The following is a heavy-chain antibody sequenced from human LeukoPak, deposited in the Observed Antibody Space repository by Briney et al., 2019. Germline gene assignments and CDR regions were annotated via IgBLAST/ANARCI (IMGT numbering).Heavy chain of an antibody. CDR1: GGSISSYY. CDR2: IYYSGST. D-gene: IGHD3-22*01. J-gene: IGHJ4*02. CDR3: ARVCYYDSSATGCFDY. Sequence: SETLSLTCTVSGGSISSYYWSWIRQPPGKGLEWIGYIYYSGSTNYNPSLKSRVTISVDTSKNQFSLKLSSVTAADTAVYCCARVCYYDSSATGCFDYWGQGTLVTVSS. V-gene: IGHV4-59*01.